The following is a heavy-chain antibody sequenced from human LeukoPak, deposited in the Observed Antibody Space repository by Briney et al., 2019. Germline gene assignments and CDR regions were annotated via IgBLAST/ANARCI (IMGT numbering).Heavy chain of an antibody. D-gene: IGHD6-19*01. CDR3: AKDQDPGYSSGCFDY. CDR2: IRYDGSNK. J-gene: IGHJ4*02. V-gene: IGHV3-30*02. CDR1: GFTFSSYG. Sequence: GGSLRLSCAASGFTFSSYGMHWVRQAPGKGLEWVAFIRYDGSNKYYADSVKGRFTISRDNSKNTLYLQMNSLRAEDTAVYYCAKDQDPGYSSGCFDYWGQGTLVTVSS.